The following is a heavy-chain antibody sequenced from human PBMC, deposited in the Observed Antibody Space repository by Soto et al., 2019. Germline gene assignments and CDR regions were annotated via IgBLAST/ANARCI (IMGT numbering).Heavy chain of an antibody. Sequence: ESGGGLVKPGGSLRLSCAASGFTFSSYSMNWVRQAPGKGLEWVSSISSSSSYIYYADSVKGRFTISRDNAKNSLYLQMNSLRAEDTAVYYCARDAYGDYGFDYWGQGTLVTVSS. D-gene: IGHD4-17*01. J-gene: IGHJ4*02. CDR1: GFTFSSYS. CDR2: ISSSSSYI. CDR3: ARDAYGDYGFDY. V-gene: IGHV3-21*01.